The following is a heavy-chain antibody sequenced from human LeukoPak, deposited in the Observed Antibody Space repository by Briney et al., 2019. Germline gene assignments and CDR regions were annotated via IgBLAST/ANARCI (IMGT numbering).Heavy chain of an antibody. CDR2: ISGSGGST. J-gene: IGHJ4*02. CDR1: GFTFSSYA. D-gene: IGHD1-26*01. V-gene: IGHV3-23*01. CDR3: ADRPYSGSYQYFDY. Sequence: GGSLRLSCAASGFTFSSYAMSWVRQAPGKGLEWVSAISGSGGSTYYADSVKGRFTIYRDNSKNTLYLQMNSLRTEDTAVYYCADRPYSGSYQYFDYWGQGTLVTVPS.